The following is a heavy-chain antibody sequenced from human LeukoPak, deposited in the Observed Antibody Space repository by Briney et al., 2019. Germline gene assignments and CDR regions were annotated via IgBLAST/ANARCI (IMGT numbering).Heavy chain of an antibody. J-gene: IGHJ5*02. CDR1: GGSISSYY. V-gene: IGHV4-59*08. Sequence: SETLSLTFTVSGGSISSYYWSWIRQPPGKGLEWIGYIYYSGSTKYNPSLKSRVTISVDTSKNQFSLNLSSVTAAATAVYYCARYSYGHRWFDPWGQGTLVTVSS. D-gene: IGHD5-18*01. CDR3: ARYSYGHRWFDP. CDR2: IYYSGST.